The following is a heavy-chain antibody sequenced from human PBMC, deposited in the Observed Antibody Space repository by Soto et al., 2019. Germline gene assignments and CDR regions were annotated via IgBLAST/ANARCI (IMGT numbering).Heavy chain of an antibody. CDR1: GFTFSSYS. CDR2: ISSSSSYI. J-gene: IGHJ6*03. D-gene: IGHD2-2*01. V-gene: IGHV3-21*01. CDR3: ARDFRCTSCYEKEYYYYYYYMDV. Sequence: GGSLRLSCAASGFTFSSYSMNWVRQAPGKGLEWVSSISSSSSYIYYADSVKGRFTISRDNAKNSLYLQMNSLRAEDTAVYYCARDFRCTSCYEKEYYYYYYYMDVWGKGTTVTVSS.